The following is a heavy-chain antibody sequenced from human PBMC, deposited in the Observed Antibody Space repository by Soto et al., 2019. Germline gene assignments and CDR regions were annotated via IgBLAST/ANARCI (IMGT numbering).Heavy chain of an antibody. D-gene: IGHD2-21*02. Sequence: QVHLQESGPGLVKPSQTLSLTCTVSGGSISSGDYYWSWIRQPPGKVLEWIGYIYYSGSTYYNPSLKSRVTISVDTSKNQFSLKLSSVTAADTAVYYCARAMVVTQNWFDPWGQGTLVTVSS. CDR3: ARAMVVTQNWFDP. CDR2: IYYSGST. J-gene: IGHJ5*02. V-gene: IGHV4-30-4*01. CDR1: GGSISSGDYY.